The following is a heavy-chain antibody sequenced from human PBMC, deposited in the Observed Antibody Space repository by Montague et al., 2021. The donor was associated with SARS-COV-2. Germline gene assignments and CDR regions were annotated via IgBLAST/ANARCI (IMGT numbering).Heavy chain of an antibody. J-gene: IGHJ3*02. CDR1: GGSISSYY. Sequence: SETLSLTCTVSGGSISSYYWSWIRQPPGKGLEWIGYIYYSGRTNXNPSRKSRVTISVDTSKNQFSLKLSSVTAADTAVYYCARGSGWMGNAFDIWGQGTMVTVSS. D-gene: IGHD6-19*01. CDR3: ARGSGWMGNAFDI. CDR2: IYYSGRT. V-gene: IGHV4-59*01.